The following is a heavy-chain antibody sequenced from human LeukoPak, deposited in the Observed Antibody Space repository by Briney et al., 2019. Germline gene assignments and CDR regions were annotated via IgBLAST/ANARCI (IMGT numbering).Heavy chain of an antibody. CDR3: ARDQIYCSGGYCYFDY. V-gene: IGHV3-74*01. CDR2: INSDGSST. J-gene: IGHJ4*02. Sequence: GGPLRLSCAASGFTFRSYWMHWVRQAPGKGLVWVPRINSDGSSTSYADSVKGRFTISRDSAKNTLYLQMNSLRVEDSTVYYCARDQIYCSGGYCYFDYWGQGTLVTVSS. CDR1: GFTFRSYW. D-gene: IGHD2-15*01.